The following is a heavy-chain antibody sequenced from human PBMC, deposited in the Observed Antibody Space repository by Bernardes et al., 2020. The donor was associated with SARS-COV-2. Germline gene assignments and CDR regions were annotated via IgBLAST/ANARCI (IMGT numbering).Heavy chain of an antibody. V-gene: IGHV5-51*01. CDR3: ATHSDSSERGAFDL. Sequence: GESLNLSCHDSGYSFTSHWIAWVRQMPGTGLEWMGMIYPDDSETRFSPSFQGRVTISADKSINTAYLQWTSLKASDTAMYYCATHSDSSERGAFDLWGQGTLVTVSS. CDR2: IYPDDSET. D-gene: IGHD6-6*01. J-gene: IGHJ3*01. CDR1: GYSFTSHW.